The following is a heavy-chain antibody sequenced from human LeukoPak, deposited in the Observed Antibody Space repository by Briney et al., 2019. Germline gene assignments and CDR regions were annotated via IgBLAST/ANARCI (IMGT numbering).Heavy chain of an antibody. D-gene: IGHD1-26*01. Sequence: ASVKVSCKASGYTFTSYDINWVRQATGQGLEWMGWMNPNSGNTGYAQKFQGRVTMTRNTSISTAYMELNSLRSEDAAVYYCARGRRVGATISVYWGQGTLVTVSS. CDR1: GYTFTSYD. J-gene: IGHJ4*02. CDR2: MNPNSGNT. V-gene: IGHV1-8*01. CDR3: ARGRRVGATISVY.